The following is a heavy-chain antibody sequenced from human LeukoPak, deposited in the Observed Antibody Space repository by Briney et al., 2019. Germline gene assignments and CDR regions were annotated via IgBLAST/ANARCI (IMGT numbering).Heavy chain of an antibody. CDR2: INHSGST. Sequence: SETLSLTCAVYGGSFSGYYWSWIRQPPGKGLEWIGEINHSGSTDYNPSLKSRVTISVDTSKNQFSLKLSSVTAADTAVYYCARAPLSIVGATTPFDYWGQGTLVTVSS. CDR3: ARAPLSIVGATTPFDY. J-gene: IGHJ4*02. CDR1: GGSFSGYY. V-gene: IGHV4-34*01. D-gene: IGHD1-26*01.